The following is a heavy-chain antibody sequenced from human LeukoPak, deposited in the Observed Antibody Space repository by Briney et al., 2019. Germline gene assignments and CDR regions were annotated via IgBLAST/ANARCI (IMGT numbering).Heavy chain of an antibody. V-gene: IGHV4-39*07. CDR2: IYYSGST. CDR1: GGSISSSSYY. J-gene: IGHJ3*02. CDR3: ARDYDILTGYPVLGAFDI. D-gene: IGHD3-9*01. Sequence: PSETLSLTCTVSGGSISSSSYYWGWIRQPPGKGLEWIGSIYYSGSTYYNPSLKSRVTISVDTSKNQFSLKLSSVTAADTAVYYCARDYDILTGYPVLGAFDIWGQGTMVTVSS.